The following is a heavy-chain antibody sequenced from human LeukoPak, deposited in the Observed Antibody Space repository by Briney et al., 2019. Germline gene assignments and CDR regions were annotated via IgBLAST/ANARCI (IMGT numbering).Heavy chain of an antibody. V-gene: IGHV4-4*09. CDR2: IYTSGST. J-gene: IGHJ4*02. D-gene: IGHD3-10*01. Sequence: SETLSLTCTVSGGSISSYYWSWIRQPPGKGLEWIGYIYTSGSTNYNPSLKSRVTISVDTSKNQFSLKLSSVTAADTAVYYCARHRFGSFGSGSSSYYFDYWGQGTLVTVSS. CDR3: ARHRFGSFGSGSSSYYFDY. CDR1: GGSISSYY.